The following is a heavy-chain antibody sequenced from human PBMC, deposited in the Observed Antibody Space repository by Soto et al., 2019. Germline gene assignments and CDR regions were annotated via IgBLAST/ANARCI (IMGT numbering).Heavy chain of an antibody. D-gene: IGHD6-13*01. CDR3: ARSLYSSSWFHSGNSYYYYGMDV. CDR2: IIAFSDIV. CDR1: GGTFGIYA. V-gene: IGHV1-69*12. Sequence: QVQLVQSGAEVKKPGSSVKVPCKASGGTFGIYAITWVRQAPGQGLEWMGGIIAFSDIVNYTQKLQGRVTITADESTNTAYMDLSSLRSEDTAVYYCARSLYSSSWFHSGNSYYYYGMDVWGQGTTVTVSS. J-gene: IGHJ6*02.